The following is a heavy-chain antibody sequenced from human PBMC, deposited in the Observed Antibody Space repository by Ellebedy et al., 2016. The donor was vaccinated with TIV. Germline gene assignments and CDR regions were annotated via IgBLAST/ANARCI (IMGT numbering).Heavy chain of an antibody. J-gene: IGHJ6*02. D-gene: IGHD6-19*01. CDR3: AKEPYSSGWSYYYYYGMDV. Sequence: GESLKISXAASGFTFSSYGMHWVRQAPGKGLEWVAVISYDGSNKYYADSVKGRFTISRDNSKNTLYLQMNSLRAEDTAVYYCAKEPYSSGWSYYYYYGMDVWGQGTTVTVSS. V-gene: IGHV3-30*18. CDR2: ISYDGSNK. CDR1: GFTFSSYG.